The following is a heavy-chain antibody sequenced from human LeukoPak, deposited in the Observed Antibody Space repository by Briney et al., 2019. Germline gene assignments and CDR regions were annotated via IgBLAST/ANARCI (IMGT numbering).Heavy chain of an antibody. CDR3: AREIVVVPAARGSYYYGMDV. J-gene: IGHJ6*02. Sequence: ASVKVSCKASGYTFTSYDITWVRQATGQGLECMGWMNPHSGHTGYEQKFEGRVTMTRNTSINTAYMELRSLRSEDTAVYYCAREIVVVPAARGSYYYGMDVWGQGTTVTVSS. CDR1: GYTFTSYD. CDR2: MNPHSGHT. V-gene: IGHV1-8*01. D-gene: IGHD2-2*01.